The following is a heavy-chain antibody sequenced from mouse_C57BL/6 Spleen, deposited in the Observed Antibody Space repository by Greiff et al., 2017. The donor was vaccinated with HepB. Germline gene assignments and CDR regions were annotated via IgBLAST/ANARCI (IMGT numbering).Heavy chain of an antibody. CDR3: AREGSSGYEAIDY. J-gene: IGHJ4*01. Sequence: QVQLQQSGAELVRPGTSVKVSCKASGYAFTNYLIEWVKQRPGQGLEWIGVINPGSGSTKYNEKFKGKATLTVDTSSSTAYMELHSLTSEDSAVYFCAREGSSGYEAIDYWGQGTSVTVSS. D-gene: IGHD3-2*02. CDR2: INPGSGST. CDR1: GYAFTNYL. V-gene: IGHV1-54*01.